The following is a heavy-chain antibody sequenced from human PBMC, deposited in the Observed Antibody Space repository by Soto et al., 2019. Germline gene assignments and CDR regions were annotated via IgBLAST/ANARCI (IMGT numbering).Heavy chain of an antibody. D-gene: IGHD1-1*01. CDR2: VHISGHS. J-gene: IGHJ5*01. CDR3: ARVRQGCSANNCYFDP. V-gene: IGHV4-4*02. CDR1: GGSIRAPDW. Sequence: XETLYLTCTLSGGSIRAPDWWSWFRQSPDKGLEWIAEVHISGHSNYNPSLRSRVSVSIDSSKNQFYLNLNSVTAADTAIYYCARVRQGCSANNCYFDPWGQGTQVTVSS.